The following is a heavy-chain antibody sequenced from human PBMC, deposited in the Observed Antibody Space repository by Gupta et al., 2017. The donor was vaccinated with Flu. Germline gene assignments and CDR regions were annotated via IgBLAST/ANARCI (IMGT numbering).Heavy chain of an antibody. J-gene: IGHJ4*02. Sequence: EVQLLESGGGLVLPGGSLRLSCAASGLTFSYYAMTWVRQAAGKGVEWVSTTSGFGDSTFYADSVKGRFTISRDNSKNTLCLQMNSLRAEDTAVYFCAKGGHMSPFDYWGQGTLVTVSS. V-gene: IGHV3-23*01. CDR1: GLTFSYYA. CDR2: TSGFGDST. CDR3: AKGGHMSPFDY. D-gene: IGHD2-21*01.